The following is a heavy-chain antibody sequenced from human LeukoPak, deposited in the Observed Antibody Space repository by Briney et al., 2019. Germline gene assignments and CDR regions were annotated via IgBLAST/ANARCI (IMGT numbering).Heavy chain of an antibody. CDR1: GFSFINYD. J-gene: IGHJ4*02. CDR2: YRYDERNV. CDR3: AREGDSYFDY. V-gene: IGHV3-30*02. Sequence: PGGSLRLSCAASGFSFINYDIHWVRQAPGKGLEWVTFYRYDERNVDYADSVKGRFTVSRDVSWNTVYLQMNSLRAEDTAVYYCAREGDSYFDYWGQGTLVTVSS. D-gene: IGHD2-21*02.